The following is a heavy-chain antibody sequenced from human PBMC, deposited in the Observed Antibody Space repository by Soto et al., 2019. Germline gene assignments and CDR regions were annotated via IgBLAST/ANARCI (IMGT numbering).Heavy chain of an antibody. CDR3: VRGPRLSHMVRGVIWDV. V-gene: IGHV1-69*02. Sequence: QVQLVQSGAEVKKPGSSVKVSCKASGGTFSSYTISWVRQAPGQGLEWMGRIIPILGIANYAQKFQGRVTITADKSTSTAYMELSSLRSEDTAVYYCVRGPRLSHMVRGVIWDVWGQGTTVTVSS. CDR2: IIPILGIA. D-gene: IGHD3-10*01. J-gene: IGHJ6*02. CDR1: GGTFSSYT.